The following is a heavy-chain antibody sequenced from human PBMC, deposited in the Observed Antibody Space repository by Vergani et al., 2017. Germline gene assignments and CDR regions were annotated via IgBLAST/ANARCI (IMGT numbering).Heavy chain of an antibody. D-gene: IGHD2-2*01. CDR2: INHSGST. CDR1: GGSFSGYY. CDR3: ARGRGYCSSTSCYQDY. V-gene: IGHV4-34*01. J-gene: IGHJ4*02. Sequence: QVQLQQWGAGLLKPSETLSLTCAVYGGSFSGYYWSWIRQPPGEGLEWIGEINHSGSTNYNPSLKSRVTISVDTSKNQFSLKLSSVTAADTAVYYCARGRGYCSSTSCYQDYWGQGTLVTVSS.